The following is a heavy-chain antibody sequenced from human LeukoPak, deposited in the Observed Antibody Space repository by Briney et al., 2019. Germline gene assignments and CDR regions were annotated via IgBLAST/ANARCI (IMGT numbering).Heavy chain of an antibody. CDR2: ISYDGSNK. J-gene: IGHJ4*02. V-gene: IGHV3-30*18. Sequence: PGGSLRLSCAASGFTFSNYGMHWVRQAPGKGLEWVEVISYDGSNKYYADSVNGRFTISRDNSNNTLYLQMNSLRAEDTAVYYCAKDGRYCSGGSCYWVTRGYYFDYWGQGTLVTVCS. CDR1: GFTFSNYG. CDR3: AKDGRYCSGGSCYWVTRGYYFDY. D-gene: IGHD2-15*01.